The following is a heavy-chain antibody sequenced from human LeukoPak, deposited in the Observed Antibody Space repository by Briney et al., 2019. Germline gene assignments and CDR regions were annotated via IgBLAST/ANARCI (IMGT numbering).Heavy chain of an antibody. D-gene: IGHD4-23*01. CDR1: GFTFSSHG. J-gene: IGHJ4*02. Sequence: PGRSLRLSCAASGFTFSSHGMHWVRQAPGKGLEWVAVIWYDASSKYYADSVKGRFTVSRDNSKNTLYLQMNSLRAEDTAVYYCARNLRKYGSNSEYFDYWGQGTVVTVSS. CDR2: IWYDASSK. V-gene: IGHV3-33*01. CDR3: ARNLRKYGSNSEYFDY.